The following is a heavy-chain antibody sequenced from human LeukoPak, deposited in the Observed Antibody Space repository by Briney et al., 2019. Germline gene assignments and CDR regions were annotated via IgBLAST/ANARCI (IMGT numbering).Heavy chain of an antibody. CDR1: GITLCGSN. Sequence: GGSLRLSCAGSGITLCGSNVHWVRQASGRGLEWVGRVRSNVQGSATAYGESVKGRFTISRDDSKNTAYLQMNTLKSEDTAVYYCAKATYYYDSSGYRGYFHHWGQGTLVTVSS. V-gene: IGHV3-73*01. D-gene: IGHD3-22*01. CDR3: AKATYYYDSSGYRGYFHH. J-gene: IGHJ1*01. CDR2: VRSNVQGSAT.